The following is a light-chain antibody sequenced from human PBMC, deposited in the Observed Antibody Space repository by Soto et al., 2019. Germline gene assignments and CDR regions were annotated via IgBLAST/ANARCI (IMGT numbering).Light chain of an antibody. J-gene: IGLJ2*01. Sequence: QSALTQPRSVSGSPGQSVTISCTGTSSDVGAHNSVSWYQQYPGKAPKVMIYDVSERPSGVPDRFSGSKSDNTAALTISGLQAEDEADYYWCSFASSDNLLFGGGTKLTVL. CDR2: DVS. CDR1: SSDVGAHNS. CDR3: CSFASSDNLL. V-gene: IGLV2-11*01.